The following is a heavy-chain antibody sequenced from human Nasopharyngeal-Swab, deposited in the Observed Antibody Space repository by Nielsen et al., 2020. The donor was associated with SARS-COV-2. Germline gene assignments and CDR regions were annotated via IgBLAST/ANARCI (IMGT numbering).Heavy chain of an antibody. J-gene: IGHJ4*02. D-gene: IGHD6-19*01. CDR2: ISYDGSNK. CDR1: GFTFSSYG. V-gene: IGHV3-30*18. Sequence: GESLKISCAASGFTFSSYGMHWVRQAPGKGLEWVAVISYDGSNKYYADSVKGRFTISSDNSKNTLYLQMNSLRAEDSAVYYCAKDGIGIAVAGIDYWGQGTLVTVSS. CDR3: AKDGIGIAVAGIDY.